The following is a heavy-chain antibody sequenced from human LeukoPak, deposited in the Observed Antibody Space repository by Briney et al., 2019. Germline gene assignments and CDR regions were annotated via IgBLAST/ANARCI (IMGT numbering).Heavy chain of an antibody. Sequence: ASVKVSCKASGYTFTGYYMHWVRQAPGQGLEWMGWISPNSGGTNYAQKFQGWVTMTRDTSISTAYMELSRLRSDDTAVYYCARDLRMGYDILTGYYGGVWFDPWGQGTLVTVSS. V-gene: IGHV1-2*04. CDR2: ISPNSGGT. CDR1: GYTFTGYY. CDR3: ARDLRMGYDILTGYYGGVWFDP. J-gene: IGHJ5*02. D-gene: IGHD3-9*01.